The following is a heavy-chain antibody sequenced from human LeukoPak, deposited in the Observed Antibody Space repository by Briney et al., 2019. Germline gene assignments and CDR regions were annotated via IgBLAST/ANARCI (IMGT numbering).Heavy chain of an antibody. CDR1: GGSISSSSYN. D-gene: IGHD6-13*01. J-gene: IGHJ3*02. V-gene: IGHV4-39*01. CDR3: ARPRRYSSSWYTRGASRSDAFDI. CDR2: IDNIGST. Sequence: SETLSLTCTVSGGSISSSSYNWAWIRQPPGKGLEWIGNIDNIGSTYYNPSLQSRVTISVDKSKDQLSLKLNSVTAADTAMYYCARPRRYSSSWYTRGASRSDAFDIWGQGTMVTVSS.